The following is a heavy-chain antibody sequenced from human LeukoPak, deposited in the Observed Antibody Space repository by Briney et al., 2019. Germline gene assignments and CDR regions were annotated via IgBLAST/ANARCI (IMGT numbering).Heavy chain of an antibody. D-gene: IGHD3-22*01. CDR3: ARSKAPTYYYDSSGYPKIVVDAFDI. V-gene: IGHV4-39*07. CDR2: IYYSGST. CDR1: GGSISSSSYY. Sequence: PSETLSLTCTVSGGSISSSSYYWGWIRQPPGKWLEWIGSIYYSGSTYYNPSLKSRVTISVDTSKNQFSLKLSSVTAADTAVYYCARSKAPTYYYDSSGYPKIVVDAFDIWGQGTMVTVSS. J-gene: IGHJ3*02.